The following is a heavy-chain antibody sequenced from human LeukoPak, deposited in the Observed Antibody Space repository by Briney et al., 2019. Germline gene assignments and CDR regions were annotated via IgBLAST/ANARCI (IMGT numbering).Heavy chain of an antibody. CDR3: AREGRVSGYDFDC. D-gene: IGHD5-12*01. J-gene: IGHJ4*02. V-gene: IGHV3-74*03. Sequence: GGSLRLSCAASGFTFSSYWMHWVRQAPGKGLVWVSRINGDGSSITYADSVKGRFTISRDNAKNTLYLQMNSLRVEDTAVYCAREGRVSGYDFDCWGQGTLVTVSS. CDR2: INGDGSSI. CDR1: GFTFSSYW.